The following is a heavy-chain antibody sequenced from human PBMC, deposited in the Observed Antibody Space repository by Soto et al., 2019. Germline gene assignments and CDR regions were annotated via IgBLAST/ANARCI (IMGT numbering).Heavy chain of an antibody. V-gene: IGHV5-51*01. Sequence: LGESLKISCKGSGYSFTSYWIGWVRQMPGKGLEWMGIIYPGDSDTRYSPSFQGQVTISADKSISTAYLQWSSLKASDTAMYYCARVRLHYYDSSGYHPSFDYWGQGTLGTVS. D-gene: IGHD3-22*01. J-gene: IGHJ4*02. CDR2: IYPGDSDT. CDR3: ARVRLHYYDSSGYHPSFDY. CDR1: GYSFTSYW.